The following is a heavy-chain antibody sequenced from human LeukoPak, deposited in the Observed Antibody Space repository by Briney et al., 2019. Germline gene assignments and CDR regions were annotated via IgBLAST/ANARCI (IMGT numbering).Heavy chain of an antibody. Sequence: ALVKVSCKASGYTFSGYYMHWVRQAPGQGLEWMGRINSNTGGTIYAQKFQGRVTMTRDTSISTAYMEVSRLISDDTAVYYCARDDRLRAFDIWGQGTMVLVSS. CDR1: GYTFSGYY. CDR2: INSNTGGT. J-gene: IGHJ3*02. CDR3: ARDDRLRAFDI. V-gene: IGHV1-2*06. D-gene: IGHD2-15*01.